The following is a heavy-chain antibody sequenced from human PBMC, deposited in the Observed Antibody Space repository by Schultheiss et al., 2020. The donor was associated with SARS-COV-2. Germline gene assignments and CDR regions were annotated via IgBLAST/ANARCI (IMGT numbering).Heavy chain of an antibody. CDR3: ARVMGLDAFDI. V-gene: IGHV3-48*03. J-gene: IGHJ3*02. Sequence: GGSLRLSCAASGFTFSSYEMNWVRQAPGKGLEWVSYISSSGSTIYYADSVKGRFTISRDNAKNSLYLQMNSLRAEDTAVYYCARVMGLDAFDIWGQGTMVTVSS. CDR2: ISSSGSTI. D-gene: IGHD3-10*01. CDR1: GFTFSSYE.